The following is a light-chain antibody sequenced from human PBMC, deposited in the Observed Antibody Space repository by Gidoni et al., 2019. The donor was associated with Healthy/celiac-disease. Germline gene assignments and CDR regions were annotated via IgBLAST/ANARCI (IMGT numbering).Light chain of an antibody. V-gene: IGLV2-11*01. J-gene: IGLJ2*01. CDR2: DVS. CDR1: SSDVGGYNY. Sequence: QSALTQPRSVSRSPGQSVTISCTGTSSDVGGYNYVSWYQQHPGKAPKLMIYDVSKRPSGVPDRFSGSKSGNTASLTISGLQAEDEADYYCCSYAGSYTLVFGGETKLTVL. CDR3: CSYAGSYTLV.